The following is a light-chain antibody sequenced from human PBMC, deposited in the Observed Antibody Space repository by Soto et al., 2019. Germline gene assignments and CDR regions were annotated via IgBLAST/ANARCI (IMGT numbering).Light chain of an antibody. CDR3: GTWESSRNWV. CDR1: SSDVGGYNY. V-gene: IGLV2-14*01. Sequence: QSALTQPASVSGSLGQWITISCTGTSSDVGGYNYVSWYQHHPGKAPKLIIYQVYSRPSGVSNRFSGSKFGNTASLTISGLQAEDEADYYCGTWESSRNWVFGGGTKLTVL. CDR2: QVY. J-gene: IGLJ3*02.